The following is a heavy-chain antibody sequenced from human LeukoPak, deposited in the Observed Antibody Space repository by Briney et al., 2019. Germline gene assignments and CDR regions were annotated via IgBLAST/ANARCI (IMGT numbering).Heavy chain of an antibody. Sequence: SETLSLTCTVSGGSISSSSYYWGWIRQPPGTGLEWMGSIYYSGSTYYNPSLKSRVTISVDTSKNQFSLKLSSVTAADTAVYYCARQETATYYDFWSGYLGYFDYWGQGTLVTVSS. CDR1: GGSISSSSYY. D-gene: IGHD3-3*01. CDR3: ARQETATYYDFWSGYLGYFDY. CDR2: IYYSGST. J-gene: IGHJ4*02. V-gene: IGHV4-39*01.